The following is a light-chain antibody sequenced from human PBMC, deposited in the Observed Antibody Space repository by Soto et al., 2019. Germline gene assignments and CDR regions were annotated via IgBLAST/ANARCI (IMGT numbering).Light chain of an antibody. CDR2: DDT. J-gene: IGLJ3*02. CDR1: NIGSKS. CDR3: QVRETNTDHLV. Sequence: SYELTQAPSMSVAPGQTARITCGGNNIGSKSVHWYQQRPGQAPVVVIYDDTDRPSGIPERFSGSNSGNTATLTTSGVEAGDEADYYCQVRETNTDHLVFGGGTKLTVL. V-gene: IGLV3-21*02.